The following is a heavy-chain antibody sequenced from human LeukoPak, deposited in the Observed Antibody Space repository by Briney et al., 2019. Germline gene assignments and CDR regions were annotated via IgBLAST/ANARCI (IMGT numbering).Heavy chain of an antibody. CDR1: GGTFSSYA. Sequence: EASVKVSCKASGGTFSSYAISWVRQAPGQGLEWMGRIIPIFGIANYAQKFQGRVTITADKSTSTAYMELSSLRSEDTAVYYCAYSSSYNWFDPWGQGTLVTVSS. CDR3: AYSSSYNWFDP. D-gene: IGHD6-6*01. J-gene: IGHJ5*02. CDR2: IIPIFGIA. V-gene: IGHV1-69*04.